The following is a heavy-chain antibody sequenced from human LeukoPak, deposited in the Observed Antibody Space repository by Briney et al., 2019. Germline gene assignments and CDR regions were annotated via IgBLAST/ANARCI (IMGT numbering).Heavy chain of an antibody. Sequence: PSETLSLTCTVSGGSISSYYWSWIRQPPGKGLEWIGYIYYSGSTNYNPSLKSRVTISVATSKNQFSLKLSSVTAADTAVYYCAREPRTTVTSYNWFDPWGQGTLVTVSS. V-gene: IGHV4-59*12. CDR3: AREPRTTVTSYNWFDP. D-gene: IGHD4-17*01. CDR2: IYYSGST. CDR1: GGSISSYY. J-gene: IGHJ5*02.